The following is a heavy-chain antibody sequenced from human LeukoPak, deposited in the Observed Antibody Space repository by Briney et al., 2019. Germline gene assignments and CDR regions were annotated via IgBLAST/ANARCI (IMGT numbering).Heavy chain of an antibody. D-gene: IGHD5-12*01. CDR3: NTYSGYVRGH. V-gene: IGHV3-15*01. CDR2: T. Sequence: TEYAAPVTGRFTVSRDDSKDTSYLQMNSLKTEDTAVYYCNTYSGYVRGHWGQGTLVTVSS. J-gene: IGHJ4*02.